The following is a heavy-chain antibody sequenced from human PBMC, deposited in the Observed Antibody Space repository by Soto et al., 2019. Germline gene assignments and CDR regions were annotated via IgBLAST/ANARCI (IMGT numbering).Heavy chain of an antibody. D-gene: IGHD3-16*01. CDR3: AKDGGGPLDF. CDR2: ISYDGSNK. J-gene: IGHJ4*02. CDR1: GFTFSSYG. Sequence: QVQLVESGGGVVQPGRSLRLSCAASGFTFSSYGMHWVRQAPGKGLEWVAVISYDGSNKYYADSVKGRFTISRDNSKNTLYLQMNSLRAEDTAVYYCAKDGGGPLDFWGQGTLVTVSS. V-gene: IGHV3-30*18.